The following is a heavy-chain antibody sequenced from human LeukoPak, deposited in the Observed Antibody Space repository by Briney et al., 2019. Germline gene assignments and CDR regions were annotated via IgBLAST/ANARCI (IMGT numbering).Heavy chain of an antibody. CDR2: IIPILGTA. CDR1: GGTFSSYA. D-gene: IGHD1-26*01. CDR3: ARDFYSGSYRYFDY. Sequence: SVKVSCKASGGTFSSYAISWVRQAPGQGLEWMGGIIPILGTANYAQKFQGRVTITADESTSTAYMELSSLRSEDTAVYYCARDFYSGSYRYFDYWGQGTLVTVSS. J-gene: IGHJ4*02. V-gene: IGHV1-69*13.